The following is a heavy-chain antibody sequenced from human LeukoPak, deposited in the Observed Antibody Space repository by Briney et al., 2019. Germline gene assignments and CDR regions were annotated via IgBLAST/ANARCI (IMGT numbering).Heavy chain of an antibody. V-gene: IGHV4-31*03. Sequence: SETLSLTCTVSGGSISSGGYYWSWIRQHPGNGLEWIGYIYYSGSTYYNPSLKSRVTISVDTSKNQFSLKLSSVTAADTAVYYCARVGKDDFWSGYSAWFDPWGQGTLVTVSS. CDR1: GGSISSGGYY. CDR2: IYYSGST. J-gene: IGHJ5*02. D-gene: IGHD3-3*01. CDR3: ARVGKDDFWSGYSAWFDP.